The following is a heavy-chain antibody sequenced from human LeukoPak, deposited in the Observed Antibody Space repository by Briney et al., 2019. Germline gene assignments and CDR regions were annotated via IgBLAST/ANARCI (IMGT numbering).Heavy chain of an antibody. Sequence: GASEKLSCNASGYTFTGYYMHWVRQAHGQGLEWMGWINPNSGGTNYAQKFQGRVTMTRDTSVSTDYLELRRLRSDDTAVYYCARDLQSSSGYYYVLGYWGQGTLVTVSS. J-gene: IGHJ4*02. CDR3: ARDLQSSSGYYYVLGY. D-gene: IGHD3-22*01. V-gene: IGHV1-2*02. CDR2: INPNSGGT. CDR1: GYTFTGYY.